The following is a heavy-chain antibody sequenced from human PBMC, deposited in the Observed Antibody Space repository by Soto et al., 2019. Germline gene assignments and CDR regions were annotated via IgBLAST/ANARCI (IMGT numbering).Heavy chain of an antibody. CDR3: ARPATAHYYYYGMDV. CDR1: GYSFTSYW. J-gene: IGHJ6*02. V-gene: IGHV5-51*01. Sequence: PGESLKISCKGSGYSFTSYWIGWVRQMPGKGLEWMGIIYPGDSDTRYSPSFQGQVTISADKSISTAYLQWSSLKVSDTAMYYCARPATAHYYYYGMDVWGQGTTVTVSS. D-gene: IGHD2-15*01. CDR2: IYPGDSDT.